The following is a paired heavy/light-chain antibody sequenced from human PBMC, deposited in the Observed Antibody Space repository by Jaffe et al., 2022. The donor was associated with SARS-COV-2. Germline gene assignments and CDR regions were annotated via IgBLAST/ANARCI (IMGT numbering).Light chain of an antibody. CDR2: WAS. CDR3: QQYCSTPLT. J-gene: IGKJ4*01. CDR1: QSVLYYSNKKDH. V-gene: IGKV4-1*01. Sequence: DIVMTQSPDSLAVSLGERATINCKTSQSVLYYSNKKDHLAWYQQKPGQPPKLLIYWASTRESGVPDRFSGSGSGTDFTLTISSLQAEDVAVYYCQQYCSTPLTFGGGTKVEI.
Heavy chain of an antibody. CDR3: ARGSATSDFVY. CDR2: IHTRGST. CDR1: GGSISSGDYW. D-gene: IGHD2-2*01. J-gene: IGHJ4*02. V-gene: IGHV4-61*02. Sequence: QVQLQESGPGLVKPSQTLSLICTISGGSISSGDYWWSWIRQPAGKGLEWIGRIHTRGSTTYNPSLGSRVTMSLDASKNQISLKLTSVTTADTAIYYCARGSATSDFVYWGQGTLVTVSS.